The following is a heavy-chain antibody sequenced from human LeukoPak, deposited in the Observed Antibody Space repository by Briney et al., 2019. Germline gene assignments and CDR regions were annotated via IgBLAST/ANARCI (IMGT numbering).Heavy chain of an antibody. J-gene: IGHJ5*01. CDR2: IPHDGSSA. D-gene: IGHD1-26*01. CDR3: ATGSDFYYDS. Sequence: GRSLRLSCTASGFTFTRNCMHWVRQAPGKGLEWVAAIPHDGSSALYADSVKGRFIISRDNSKNTQYLQMNSLRIEDSAAYYCATGSDFYYDSWGQGILVTVSS. CDR1: GFTFTRNC. V-gene: IGHV3-30-3*01.